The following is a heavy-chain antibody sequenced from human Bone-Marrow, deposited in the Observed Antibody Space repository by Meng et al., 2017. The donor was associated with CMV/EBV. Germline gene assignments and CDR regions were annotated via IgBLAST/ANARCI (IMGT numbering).Heavy chain of an antibody. D-gene: IGHD4-23*01. J-gene: IGHJ4*02. Sequence: GESLKISCAASGFTFSSYVMHWVRQAPGKGLEWVAFIRYAGNNKFYADSVKGRFTISRDNSKNTLYLQMNSLRAEDTAVYYCLYGGNSGGFDYWGQGTLVTVSS. CDR1: GFTFSSYV. V-gene: IGHV3-30*02. CDR3: LYGGNSGGFDY. CDR2: IRYAGNNK.